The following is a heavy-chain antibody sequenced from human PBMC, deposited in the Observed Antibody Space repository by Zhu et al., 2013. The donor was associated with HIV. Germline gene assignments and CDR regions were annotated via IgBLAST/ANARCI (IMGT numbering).Heavy chain of an antibody. D-gene: IGHD1-20*01. Sequence: QVQLVQSGAEVKKPGSSVKVSCQASGGTPGRTYGVSWVRQAPGQGLEWVGWISPWNGKTNYAQNLQDRVAMSTDTSTNTAYMELSSLRPADTAVYYCARDNRDNWDTGGWLDPWGQGTVVTVSS. J-gene: IGHJ5*02. CDR2: ISPWNGKT. V-gene: IGHV1-18*01. CDR3: ARDNRDNWDTGGWLDP. CDR1: GGTPGRTYG.